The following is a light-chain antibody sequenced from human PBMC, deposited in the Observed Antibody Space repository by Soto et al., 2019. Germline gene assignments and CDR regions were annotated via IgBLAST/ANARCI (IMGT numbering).Light chain of an antibody. V-gene: IGKV1-39*01. J-gene: IGKJ1*01. CDR2: AGS. CDR1: QSISSY. Sequence: DIQMTQSPSSLSASVGDRVTITCRASQSISSYLNWYQQKPGKAPNLLIYAGSSLQIGVPSRFSGSGSGTDFTLTISSLQPEDFATYYCQQSYSTPWTFGQGTKVDI. CDR3: QQSYSTPWT.